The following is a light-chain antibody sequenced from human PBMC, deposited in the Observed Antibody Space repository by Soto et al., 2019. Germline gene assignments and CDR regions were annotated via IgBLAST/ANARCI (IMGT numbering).Light chain of an antibody. CDR2: KAS. CDR3: QQYNSYSYT. Sequence: DIQMTQSPSTLSASVGDRVTITCRASQSISSWLAWYQQKPGKAPKLLIYKASSLESGVPSRFSGSGSGTEFNLTISSLQPDDFETYYCQQYNSYSYTFGQGTKLEIK. J-gene: IGKJ2*01. V-gene: IGKV1-5*03. CDR1: QSISSW.